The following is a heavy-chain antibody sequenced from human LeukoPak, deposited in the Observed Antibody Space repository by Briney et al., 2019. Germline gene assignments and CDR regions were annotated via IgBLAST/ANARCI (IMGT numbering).Heavy chain of an antibody. CDR3: AGRRGRSGSYYGMDV. V-gene: IGHV3-30*03. J-gene: IGHJ6*02. CDR2: ISYDGSNK. D-gene: IGHD3-10*01. Sequence: GGSLRLSCVASGFTFSRHDMNWVRQAPGKGLEWVAVISYDGSNKYYADSVKGRFTISRDNAKNSLYLQMNSLRAEDTAVYYCAGRRGRSGSYYGMDVWGQGTTVTVSS. CDR1: GFTFSRHD.